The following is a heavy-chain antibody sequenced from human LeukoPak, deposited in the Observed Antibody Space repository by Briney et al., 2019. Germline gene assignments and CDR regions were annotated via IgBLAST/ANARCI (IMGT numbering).Heavy chain of an antibody. CDR3: AREDGYCSGGNCYSYFDS. V-gene: IGHV3-7*01. Sequence: GGSLRLSCVASGFPFSSYWMSWVRQAPGKGLEWVAYIKKTGSETYYVDSVKGRFTITRDNARNSLFLQMNSLRAEDTAVYYCAREDGYCSGGNCYSYFDSWGQGALVTVSS. CDR1: GFPFSSYW. D-gene: IGHD2-15*01. J-gene: IGHJ4*02. CDR2: IKKTGSET.